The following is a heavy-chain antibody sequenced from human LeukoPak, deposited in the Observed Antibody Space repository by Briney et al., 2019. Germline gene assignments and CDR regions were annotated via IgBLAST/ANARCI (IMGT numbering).Heavy chain of an antibody. CDR3: ARSYGYGTNFDY. CDR2: MYYRGST. D-gene: IGHD5-18*01. CDR1: GGSISSGNYY. Sequence: SETLSLTCTVSGGSISSGNYYWSWIRQHPGKGLEWIGYMYYRGSTYYNPSLKSRVTISVDTAKNQFSLKLSSVTAADTAVYYCARSYGYGTNFDYWGQGTLVTVSS. J-gene: IGHJ4*02. V-gene: IGHV4-31*03.